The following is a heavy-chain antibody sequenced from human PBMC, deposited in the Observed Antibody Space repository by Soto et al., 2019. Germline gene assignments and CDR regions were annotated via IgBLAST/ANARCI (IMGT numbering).Heavy chain of an antibody. J-gene: IGHJ4*02. Sequence: QVQLVESGGGLVKPGGSLRLSCAVSGFTFSDYYMTWIRQAPGKGLEWVSYISSSTSHTNYADSVKGRFTISRDNAKNSMFLQMNSLRAEDTGVYDCARGRGAAADYFYFWGQGTMVTVSS. V-gene: IGHV3-11*05. CDR2: ISSSTSHT. D-gene: IGHD6-13*01. CDR3: ARGRGAAADYFYF. CDR1: GFTFSDYY.